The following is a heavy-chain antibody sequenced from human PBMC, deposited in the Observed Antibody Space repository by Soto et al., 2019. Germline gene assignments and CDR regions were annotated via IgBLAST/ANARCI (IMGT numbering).Heavy chain of an antibody. CDR2: INPNSGGT. V-gene: IGHV1-2*04. J-gene: IGHJ6*02. Sequence: ASVKVSCKASGYTFTGYYMHWVRQAPGQGLEWMGWINPNSGGTNYAQKFQGWVTMTRDTSISTAYMELSRLRSDDTAAYYCARAGGLNYYDSSGYSHSSPTDYYYGMDVWGQGTTVTVSS. CDR3: ARAGGLNYYDSSGYSHSSPTDYYYGMDV. D-gene: IGHD3-22*01. CDR1: GYTFTGYY.